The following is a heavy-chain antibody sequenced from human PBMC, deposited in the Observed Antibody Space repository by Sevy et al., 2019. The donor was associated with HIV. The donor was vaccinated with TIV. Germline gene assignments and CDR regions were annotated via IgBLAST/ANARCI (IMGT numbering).Heavy chain of an antibody. CDR2: IKQDGSVK. D-gene: IGHD6-13*01. CDR1: GFSLNSYW. CDR3: VRAIAADDSF. Sequence: GESLKISCAASGFSLNSYWMSWVRQAPGKGLEWVANIKQDGSVKYYVDSVKGRFTISRDNARNLLYLQMNSLRAEDTALYYCVRAIAADDSFWGQGTLVTVSS. V-gene: IGHV3-7*01. J-gene: IGHJ4*02.